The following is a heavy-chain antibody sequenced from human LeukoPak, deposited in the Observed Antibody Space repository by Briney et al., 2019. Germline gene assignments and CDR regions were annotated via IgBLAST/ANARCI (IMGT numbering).Heavy chain of an antibody. Sequence: GASVKVSCKASGYTFTGYYMHWVRQAPGQGLEWMGWINPNSGGTNYAQKFQGRVTMTRDTSISTAYMELSRLRSDDTAVYNCARDTPTTDYGMDVWGKGTTVTVSS. CDR1: GYTFTGYY. V-gene: IGHV1-2*02. D-gene: IGHD4-11*01. CDR3: ARDTPTTDYGMDV. CDR2: INPNSGGT. J-gene: IGHJ6*04.